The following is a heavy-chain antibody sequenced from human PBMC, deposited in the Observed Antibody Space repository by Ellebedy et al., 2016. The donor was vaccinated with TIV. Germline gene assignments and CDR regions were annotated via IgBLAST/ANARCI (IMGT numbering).Heavy chain of an antibody. D-gene: IGHD3-10*01. V-gene: IGHV4-39*01. J-gene: IGHJ5*02. CDR1: GGSMTRSSYY. CDR2: IYYSGTT. CDR3: ARWFGELLYVRWFDP. Sequence: SETLSLTCTVSGGSMTRSSYYWAWIRQPPGKGLEWIGSIYYSGTTYYNPSLKIRVTISVDTSKSQFSLRWTSVTAADTAVYYCARWFGELLYVRWFDPWGQGTLVTVSS.